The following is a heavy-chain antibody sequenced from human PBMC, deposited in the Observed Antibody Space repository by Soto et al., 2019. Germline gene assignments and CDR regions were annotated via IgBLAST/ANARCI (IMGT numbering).Heavy chain of an antibody. V-gene: IGHV4-59*01. CDR1: GGSIGSYY. D-gene: IGHD3-22*01. J-gene: IGHJ5*02. Sequence: PSETLSLTCTVSGGSIGSYYWSWVRQPPGKGLEWIGYIYYSGSTNYNPSLKSRVTISVDTSKNQFSLKLSSVTAADTAVYYCARECDDSSGYYTKWFDPWGQGTLVTVSS. CDR3: ARECDDSSGYYTKWFDP. CDR2: IYYSGST.